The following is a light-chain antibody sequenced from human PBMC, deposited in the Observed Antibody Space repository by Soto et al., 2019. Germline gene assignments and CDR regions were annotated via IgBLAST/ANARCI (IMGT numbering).Light chain of an antibody. J-gene: IGKJ2*01. CDR3: QQYGSSPTGVT. CDR2: GAS. Sequence: EIVLTQSPGTLSLSPGERATLSCRASQSVSSSYLAWYQQKPGQAPRLLIYGASSRATGITDRFSGSGSGTDFTLTISRLEPEDCAVYYCQQYGSSPTGVTFGQGTKMEI. V-gene: IGKV3-20*01. CDR1: QSVSSSY.